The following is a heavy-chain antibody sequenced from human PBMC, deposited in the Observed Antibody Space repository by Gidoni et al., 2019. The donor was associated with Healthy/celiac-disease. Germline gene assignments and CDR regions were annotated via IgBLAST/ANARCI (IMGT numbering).Heavy chain of an antibody. CDR3: ARDLMVRGVACMDV. CDR2: IWYDGSNK. CDR1: GFTFSSYG. D-gene: IGHD3-10*01. Sequence: QVQLVESGGGVVQPGRSLRLSCAASGFTFSSYGMHWVRQAPGKGLEWVAVIWYDGSNKYYADSVKGRFTISRDNSKNTLYLQMNSLRAEDTAVYYCARDLMVRGVACMDVWGQGTTVTVSS. J-gene: IGHJ6*02. V-gene: IGHV3-33*01.